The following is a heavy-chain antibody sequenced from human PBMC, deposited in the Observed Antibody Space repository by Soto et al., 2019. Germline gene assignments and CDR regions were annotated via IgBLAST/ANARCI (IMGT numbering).Heavy chain of an antibody. Sequence: ASVKVSCKASGYTFTSYDINWVRQATGQGLEWMGWMNPNRGNTGYAQKFQGRVTMTRNTSISTAYMELSSLRSEDTAVYYCAREDYDYIWGSYLNWFDPWGQGTLVTVSS. CDR3: AREDYDYIWGSYLNWFDP. J-gene: IGHJ5*02. CDR2: MNPNRGNT. CDR1: GYTFTSYD. V-gene: IGHV1-8*01. D-gene: IGHD3-16*02.